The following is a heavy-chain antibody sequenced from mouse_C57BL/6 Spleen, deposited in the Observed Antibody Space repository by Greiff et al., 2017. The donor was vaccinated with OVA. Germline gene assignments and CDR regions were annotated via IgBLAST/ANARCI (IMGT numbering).Heavy chain of an antibody. J-gene: IGHJ2*01. Sequence: QVQLQQPGAELVKPGASVKLSCKASGYTFTSYWMHWVKQRPGQGLEWIGMIQPNSGSTNYNEKFKSKATLTVDKSSSTAYMQLSSLTSEDSAVYYCARRGESNYYFDYWGQGTTLTVSS. V-gene: IGHV1-64*01. CDR1: GYTFTSYW. D-gene: IGHD2-5*01. CDR2: IQPNSGST. CDR3: ARRGESNYYFDY.